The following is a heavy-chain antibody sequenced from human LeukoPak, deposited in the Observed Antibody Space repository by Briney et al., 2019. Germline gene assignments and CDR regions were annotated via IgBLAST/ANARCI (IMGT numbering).Heavy chain of an antibody. V-gene: IGHV3-7*01. CDR3: ASIFYSIDYIFDY. Sequence: GGPLRLSCAASGFTFGSYWMSWVRQAPGKGLEWVANIKQDGSEKYYVDSVKGRFTISRDNAKNSLYLQMNSLRAEDTAVYYCASIFYSIDYIFDYWGQGTLVTVSS. CDR1: GFTFGSYW. J-gene: IGHJ4*02. CDR2: IKQDGSEK. D-gene: IGHD3-22*01.